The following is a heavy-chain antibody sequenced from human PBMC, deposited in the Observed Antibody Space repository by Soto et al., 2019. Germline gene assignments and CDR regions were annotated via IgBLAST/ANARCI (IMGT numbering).Heavy chain of an antibody. D-gene: IGHD3-10*01. V-gene: IGHV4-39*07. CDR2: IYYSGST. J-gene: IGHJ5*02. CDR1: GGSISSSSYY. CDR3: AREEVAYFGSGSHNWFDP. Sequence: PSETLSLTCTVSGGSISSSSYYWGWIRQPPGKGLEWIGSIYYSGSTYYNPSLKGRVTLSVDTSKSQFSLKLASVTAADTAVYYCAREEVAYFGSGSHNWFDPWGQGTLVTVSS.